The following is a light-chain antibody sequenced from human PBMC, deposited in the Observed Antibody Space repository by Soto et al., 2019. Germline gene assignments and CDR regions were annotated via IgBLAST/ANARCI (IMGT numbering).Light chain of an antibody. CDR1: QSVSSSY. CDR2: GAS. CDR3: QQYYILPPWT. J-gene: IGKJ1*01. V-gene: IGKV3-20*01. Sequence: EVVMTQSPATLSVSHGERATLSCRAIQSVSSSYLAWYQQKPGQSPRLLIYGASSRATGIPDRFSGSGSGTDFTLTISRLEPEDFAVYYCQQYYILPPWTFGQVSKV.